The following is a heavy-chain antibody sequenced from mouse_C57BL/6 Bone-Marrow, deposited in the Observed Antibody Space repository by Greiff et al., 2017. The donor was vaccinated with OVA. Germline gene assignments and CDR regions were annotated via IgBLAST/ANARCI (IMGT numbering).Heavy chain of an antibody. V-gene: IGHV1-52*01. D-gene: IGHD2-4*01. CDR2: IDPSDSET. Sequence: VQLQQSGAELVRPGSSVKLSCKASGYTFTSYWMHWVKQRPIQGLEWIGNIDPSDSETHYNQKFKDKATLTVDKSSSTAYMQLSSLTSEDSAVYYCAIFYYDYVRGAFDYWGQGTTLTVSS. J-gene: IGHJ2*01. CDR3: AIFYYDYVRGAFDY. CDR1: GYTFTSYW.